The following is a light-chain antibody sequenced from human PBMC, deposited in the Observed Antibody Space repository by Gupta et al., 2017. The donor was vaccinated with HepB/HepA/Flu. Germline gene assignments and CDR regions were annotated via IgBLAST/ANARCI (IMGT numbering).Light chain of an antibody. V-gene: IGKV1-39*01. Sequence: DIQMTPSPSSLSASVGDRVTITCRASQTISNYLNWYQQKPGQAPKLLIYAASSLQRGVPSRFSGSGSGTDFTLTISRLQPEDFAIYCCQQGDNTPPTFGQGTKVEIK. J-gene: IGKJ1*01. CDR3: QQGDNTPPT. CDR1: QTISNY. CDR2: AAS.